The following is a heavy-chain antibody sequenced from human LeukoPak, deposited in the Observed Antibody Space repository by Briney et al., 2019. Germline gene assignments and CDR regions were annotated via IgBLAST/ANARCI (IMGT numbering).Heavy chain of an antibody. CDR3: ARTPPKGDIDY. Sequence: ASVKVSCKAAGYTFTSYVMHWVRQAPGQSLEWMGWINAGNGNTKYSQKFQGRVTITRDTSASTAYMELSRLRSEDTAMYYCARTPPKGDIDYWGQGTLVTVSS. CDR1: GYTFTSYV. V-gene: IGHV1-3*01. CDR2: INAGNGNT. D-gene: IGHD2-21*02. J-gene: IGHJ4*02.